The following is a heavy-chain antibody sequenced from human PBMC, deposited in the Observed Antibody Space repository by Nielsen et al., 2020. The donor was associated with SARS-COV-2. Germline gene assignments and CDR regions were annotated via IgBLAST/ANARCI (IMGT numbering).Heavy chain of an antibody. CDR3: ARVAGYYDSSGYYYGTWFDP. V-gene: IGHV4-59*01. CDR2: IYYSGST. D-gene: IGHD3-22*01. CDR1: GGSISSYY. Sequence: SETLSLTCTVSGGSISSYYWSWIRQPPGKGLEWIGYIYYSGSTNYNPSLKSRVTISVDTSKNQFSLKLSSVTAADTAVYYCARVAGYYDSSGYYYGTWFDPWGQGTLVTVSS. J-gene: IGHJ5*02.